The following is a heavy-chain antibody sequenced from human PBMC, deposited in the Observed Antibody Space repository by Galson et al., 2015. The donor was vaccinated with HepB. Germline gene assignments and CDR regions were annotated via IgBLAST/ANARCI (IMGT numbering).Heavy chain of an antibody. CDR3: AKNTGYSGFGSEYEHVGGMDV. V-gene: IGHV3-30*18. Sequence: SLRLSCAASGFTFSSYGMHWVRQAPGKGLEWVAVISYDGSNKYYADSVKGRFTISRDNSKNTLYLQMNSLRAEDTAVYYCAKNTGYSGFGSEYEHVGGMDVWGQGTAVTVSS. J-gene: IGHJ6*02. D-gene: IGHD5-12*01. CDR1: GFTFSSYG. CDR2: ISYDGSNK.